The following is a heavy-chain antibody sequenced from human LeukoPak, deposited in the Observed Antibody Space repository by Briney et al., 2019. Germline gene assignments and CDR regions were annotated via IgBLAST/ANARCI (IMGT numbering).Heavy chain of an antibody. Sequence: PSETLSLTCAVSGGSITSINWWSWVRQPPGKGLEWIGEIFHSGSPNYNPSLRSRVTMSVDKSKNQFSLNLTFVTAADTAVYYCARSAALYYYDSSGSGNWFDPWGQGTLVTVSS. CDR1: GGSITSINW. J-gene: IGHJ5*02. CDR2: IFHSGSP. CDR3: ARSAALYYYDSSGSGNWFDP. V-gene: IGHV4-4*02. D-gene: IGHD3-22*01.